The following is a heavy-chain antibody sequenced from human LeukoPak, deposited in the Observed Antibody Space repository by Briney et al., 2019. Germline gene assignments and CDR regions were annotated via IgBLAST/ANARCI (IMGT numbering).Heavy chain of an antibody. J-gene: IGHJ5*02. CDR1: GGSFSGYY. V-gene: IGHV4-34*01. D-gene: IGHD3-16*02. CDR2: INHSGST. Sequence: KPSETPSLTCAVYGGSFSGYYWSWIRQPPGKGLEWIGEINHSGSTNYNPSLKSRVTTSVDTSKNQFSLKLSSVTAADTAVYYCARGDYVWGSYRYNWFDPWGQGTLVTVSS. CDR3: ARGDYVWGSYRYNWFDP.